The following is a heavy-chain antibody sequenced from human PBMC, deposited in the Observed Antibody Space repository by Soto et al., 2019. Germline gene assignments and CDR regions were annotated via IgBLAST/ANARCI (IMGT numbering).Heavy chain of an antibody. CDR3: ARGGSGYYDISGYYPLDC. J-gene: IGHJ4*02. CDR1: GGSISSGGHS. CDR2: IYHSGSS. Sequence: SETLSLTCAVSGGSISSGGHSWSWIRQPPGKGLEWIGYIYHSGSSYYNPSLESRITLSVERSKNQFSLKLRSVTAADTAVYYCARGGSGYYDISGYYPLDCWGQGTLVTVS. D-gene: IGHD3-22*01. V-gene: IGHV4-30-2*01.